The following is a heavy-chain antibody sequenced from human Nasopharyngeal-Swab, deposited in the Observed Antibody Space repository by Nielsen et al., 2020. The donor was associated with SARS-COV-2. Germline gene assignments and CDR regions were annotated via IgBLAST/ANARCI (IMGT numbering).Heavy chain of an antibody. Sequence: VRQAPGKGLEWVAVIWYDGSNKYYADSVKGRFTISRDNSENTLYLQMNSLRAEDTAVYYCARDPNYYDSSGYLDYWGQGTLVTVSS. CDR3: ARDPNYYDSSGYLDY. CDR2: IWYDGSNK. J-gene: IGHJ4*02. D-gene: IGHD3-22*01. V-gene: IGHV3-33*01.